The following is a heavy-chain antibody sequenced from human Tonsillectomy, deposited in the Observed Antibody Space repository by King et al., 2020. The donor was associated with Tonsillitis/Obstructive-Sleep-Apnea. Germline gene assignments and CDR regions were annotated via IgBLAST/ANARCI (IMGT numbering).Heavy chain of an antibody. CDR1: GFTFDDYG. CDR3: ARQGGGVADFDY. D-gene: IGHD2-8*01. Sequence: VQLVESGGGVVRPGGSLRLSCAASGFTFDDYGMSWVRQAPGKGLEWGSGINWNGGSTGYADSVKGRLTISRDNAKKSLYLQMNSLRAEDTALYYCARQGGGVADFDYWGQGTLVTVSS. V-gene: IGHV3-20*04. CDR2: INWNGGST. J-gene: IGHJ4*02.